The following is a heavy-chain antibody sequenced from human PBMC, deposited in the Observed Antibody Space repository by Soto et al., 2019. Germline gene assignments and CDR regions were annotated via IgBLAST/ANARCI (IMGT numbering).Heavy chain of an antibody. J-gene: IGHJ4*02. CDR2: INWNSAKV. CDR3: AKDKGGTPYNFDS. Sequence: EVQLVESGGGLVQPGRSLRLSCEVSGFNLGNYAMHWVRQAPGKGLEWVAGINWNSAKVGYAGSVKGRFTISRDNAKNSVYLQMNGLTTEDTARYYCAKDKGGTPYNFDSWGQVILVTVSS. D-gene: IGHD1-1*01. CDR1: GFNLGNYA. V-gene: IGHV3-9*01.